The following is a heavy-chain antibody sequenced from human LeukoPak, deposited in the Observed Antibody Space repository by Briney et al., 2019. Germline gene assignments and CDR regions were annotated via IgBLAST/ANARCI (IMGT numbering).Heavy chain of an antibody. Sequence: GGSLRLSCAASGFSFSKAWMSWVRQAPGKGLEWVGRIKSKTDGETIQYAAPVEGRFTISRDDSKNTLDLQMNSLKTEDTAVYYCTADSRTAAPPHFDYWGQGSLVTVSS. CDR2: IKSKTDGETI. CDR3: TADSRTAAPPHFDY. D-gene: IGHD6-13*01. J-gene: IGHJ4*02. V-gene: IGHV3-15*01. CDR1: GFSFSKAW.